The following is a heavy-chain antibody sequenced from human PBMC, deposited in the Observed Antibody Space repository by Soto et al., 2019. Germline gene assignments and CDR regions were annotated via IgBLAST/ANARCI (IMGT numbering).Heavy chain of an antibody. CDR2: ISGSGYNT. D-gene: IGHD2-21*02. CDR1: GFKFSSYS. CDR3: AKVDDSQSDP. J-gene: IGHJ5*02. Sequence: LRLSCAASGFKFSSYSMTWVRQAPGKGLEWVSGISGSGYNTYYADSVKGRFTISRDNSQNTLELKMNSLRAEDTAIYYCAKVDDSQSDPWGQGTLVTVSS. V-gene: IGHV3-23*01.